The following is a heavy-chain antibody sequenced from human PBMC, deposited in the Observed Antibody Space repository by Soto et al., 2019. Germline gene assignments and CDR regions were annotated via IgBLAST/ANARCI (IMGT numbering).Heavy chain of an antibody. J-gene: IGHJ4*02. Sequence: GGSLRLSCAVSGLSFSSYGMTWVRQSPGKGLEWVSSISRSGNSTYSADSVRGRFTISRDNSKNTLYLQMNSLRAEDTAVYYCAKDAKILDWLPTSYYFDFWGQGTLVTVSS. CDR1: GLSFSSYG. V-gene: IGHV3-23*01. D-gene: IGHD3-9*01. CDR2: ISRSGNST. CDR3: AKDAKILDWLPTSYYFDF.